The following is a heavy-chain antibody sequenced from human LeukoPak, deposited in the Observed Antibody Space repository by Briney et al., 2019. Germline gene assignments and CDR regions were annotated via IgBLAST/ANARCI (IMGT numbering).Heavy chain of an antibody. CDR2: ITNEGSST. Sequence: PGGSLRLSCAASGFTFSSYWMHWVRQAPGKGLVWVSRITNEGSSTIYADSVKGRFTISRDNAKNTPYLQMDCLRAEDTAVYYCTRDLPRAFDIWGQGTVVTVSS. CDR1: GFTFSSYW. CDR3: TRDLPRAFDI. J-gene: IGHJ3*02. V-gene: IGHV3-74*01.